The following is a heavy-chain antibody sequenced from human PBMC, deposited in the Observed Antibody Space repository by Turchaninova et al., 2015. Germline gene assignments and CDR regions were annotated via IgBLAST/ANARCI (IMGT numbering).Heavy chain of an antibody. J-gene: IGHJ3*02. V-gene: IGHV4-38-2*02. D-gene: IGHD2-15*01. CDR3: AMLAGDLDLSDGSEI. CDR1: GYSLSSGYY. CDR2: LYHSGRP. Sequence: QVQLQESGPGLVKPSETLSLTCTVSGYSLSSGYYWGWIRQPPGKGLEWVGSLYHSGRPYYSQSLKSRVTISLDAPNNQFSLRLSSVTAADTAVYYCAMLAGDLDLSDGSEIWGQGTLVTVSS.